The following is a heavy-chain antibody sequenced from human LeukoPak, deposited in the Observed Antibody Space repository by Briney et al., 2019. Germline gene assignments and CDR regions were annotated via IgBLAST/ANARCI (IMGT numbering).Heavy chain of an antibody. CDR3: VKDCGTGRPDP. Sequence: EGSLRLSCAASGFTFSSYRMNWVRQAPGKGLEWVSRIKTDGSTTHYADSVTGRFTISRDNVKNMLYLEMNSLRADDTAVYSCVKDCGTGRPDPWGQGTLVTVSS. V-gene: IGHV3-74*01. J-gene: IGHJ5*02. CDR2: IKTDGSTT. CDR1: GFTFSSYR. D-gene: IGHD1-1*01.